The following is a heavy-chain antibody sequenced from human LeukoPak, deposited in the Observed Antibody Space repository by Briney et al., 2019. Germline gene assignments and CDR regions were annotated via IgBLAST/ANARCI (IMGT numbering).Heavy chain of an antibody. Sequence: GGSLRLSCAASGFTFDDYAMHWVRQAPGKGLEWVSSISSRGSYIYHADSVKGRFTISRDNAENSLYLQMNSLRAEDTAVYYCARVDYGSGSYGYYYYYYMDVWGKGTTVTISS. J-gene: IGHJ6*03. CDR2: ISSRGSYI. CDR3: ARVDYGSGSYGYYYYYYMDV. CDR1: GFTFDDYA. D-gene: IGHD3-10*01. V-gene: IGHV3-21*01.